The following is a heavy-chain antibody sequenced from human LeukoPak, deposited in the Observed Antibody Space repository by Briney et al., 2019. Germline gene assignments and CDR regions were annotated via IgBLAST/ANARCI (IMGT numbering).Heavy chain of an antibody. D-gene: IGHD3-22*01. Sequence: PPETLSLTCTVSGGSIGSYYWSWIRQPPGKGLEWIGYIYYSGTTDYNPSLKSRVTISVDTSKNQFSLKLTSVTAADTAVYHCARDTPDYYDTSGSHFDYWGQGTLITVSS. CDR3: ARDTPDYYDTSGSHFDY. CDR2: IYYSGTT. CDR1: GGSIGSYY. J-gene: IGHJ4*02. V-gene: IGHV4-59*01.